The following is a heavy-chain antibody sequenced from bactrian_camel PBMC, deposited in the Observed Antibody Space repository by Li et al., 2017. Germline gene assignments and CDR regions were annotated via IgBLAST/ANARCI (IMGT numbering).Heavy chain of an antibody. Sequence: QLVESGGGSVQVGGSLRLSCFRSGDTYSSDYCMAWFRQVPGKEREAVAGIWVSVGSTYYSDSVKGRFTVSRDNAKKTVYLQMTSLKPEDTAMYYRAAHRGGGTCYSRFQRGQFDYWGQGTQVTVS. CDR3: AAHRGGGTCYSRFQRGQFDY. J-gene: IGHJ4*01. CDR2: IWVSVGST. D-gene: IGHD2*01. CDR1: GDTYSSDYC. V-gene: IGHV3-3*01.